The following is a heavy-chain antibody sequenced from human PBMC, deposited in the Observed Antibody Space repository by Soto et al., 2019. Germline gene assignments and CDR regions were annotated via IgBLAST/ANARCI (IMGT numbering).Heavy chain of an antibody. J-gene: IGHJ4*02. CDR1: GFTFSLYA. CDR2: ISYDGSSK. D-gene: IGHD6-19*01. CDR3: ARDPRQYSSGCFDY. Sequence: PGGPLRLSCAASGFTFSLYAMNWVRQAPGKGLEWVAIISYDGSSKYYADSVKGRFTISRDNSKNTLYLQMNSLRAEDTAVYYCARDPRQYSSGCFDYWGQGTLVTVSS. V-gene: IGHV3-30-3*01.